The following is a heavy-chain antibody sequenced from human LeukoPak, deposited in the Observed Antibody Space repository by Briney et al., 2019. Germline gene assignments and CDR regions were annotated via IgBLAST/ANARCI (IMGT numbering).Heavy chain of an antibody. CDR1: GFTFSDYY. CDR2: ISSSGSTI. D-gene: IGHD5-24*01. V-gene: IGHV3-11*04. CDR3: ARAYRRWLQNPDAFDI. J-gene: IGHJ3*02. Sequence: GGSLRLSCAASGFTFSDYYMSWIRQAPGKGLEWVSYISSSGSTIYYADSVKGRFTISRDNAKNSLYLQMNSLRAEDTAVYYCARAYRRWLQNPDAFDIWGQGTMVTVSS.